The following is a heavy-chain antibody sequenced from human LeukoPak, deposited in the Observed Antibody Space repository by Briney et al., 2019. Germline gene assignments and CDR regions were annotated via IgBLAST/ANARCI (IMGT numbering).Heavy chain of an antibody. D-gene: IGHD4-23*01. J-gene: IGHJ4*02. CDR1: GGSISTYF. Sequence: PSETLSPTCTVSGGSISTYFWSWIRQPPGKGLEWIGYIYYSGSTNYNPSLKSRVTISLDTSKNQFSLKLSSVTAADTAMYYCARVSRGNSVGGDYWGQGTLVTVSS. CDR2: IYYSGST. CDR3: ARVSRGNSVGGDY. V-gene: IGHV4-59*01.